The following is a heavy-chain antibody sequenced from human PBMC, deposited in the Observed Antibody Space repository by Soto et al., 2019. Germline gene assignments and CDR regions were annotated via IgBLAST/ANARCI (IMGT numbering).Heavy chain of an antibody. V-gene: IGHV1-18*01. D-gene: IGHD3-10*01. CDR3: ARDPLLLWFGDRGMDV. Sequence: QVQLVQSGAEVKKPGASVKVSCKASGYTFTSYGISWVRQAPGQGLEWMGWISAYNGNTNYAQKLQDRVTMTTDTSTSTAYMELRSLRSDDTAVYYCARDPLLLWFGDRGMDVWGQGTTVTVSS. CDR2: ISAYNGNT. CDR1: GYTFTSYG. J-gene: IGHJ6*02.